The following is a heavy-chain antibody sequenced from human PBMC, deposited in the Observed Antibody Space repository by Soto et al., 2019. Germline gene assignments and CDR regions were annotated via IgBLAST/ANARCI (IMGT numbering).Heavy chain of an antibody. CDR3: ASSVGATNYYWYFDL. CDR2: IVPIFGKA. Sequence: QVQLVQSGPEVKKPGSSVKVSCKASGGTFSDSVTSWVRQAPGQGLEWMGGIVPIFGKANLAEKFQDRVTITADESTSTAYMKLSSPRSEDTAVYYCASSVGATNYYWYFDLWGRGTLVTVSS. CDR1: GGTFSDSV. V-gene: IGHV1-69*01. D-gene: IGHD1-26*01. J-gene: IGHJ2*01.